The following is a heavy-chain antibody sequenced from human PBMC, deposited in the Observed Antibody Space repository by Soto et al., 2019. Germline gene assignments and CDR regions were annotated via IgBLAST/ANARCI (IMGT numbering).Heavy chain of an antibody. CDR3: ARDFAYFDS. V-gene: IGHV4-61*01. D-gene: IGHD3-3*01. J-gene: IGHJ4*02. CDR1: GGAFTSGSYS. CDR2: VYHTERP. Sequence: PSETLSLTCTVSGGAFTSGSYSWSGIRQPPGKGLEWIGYVYHTERPSYNPSLKSRVSISMDTSKNQFSLNLDSVTAADTAVYFCARDFAYFDSWGQGTLVTVSS.